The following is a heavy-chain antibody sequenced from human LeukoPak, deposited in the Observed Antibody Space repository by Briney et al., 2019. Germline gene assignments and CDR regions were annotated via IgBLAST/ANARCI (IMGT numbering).Heavy chain of an antibody. J-gene: IGHJ4*02. CDR3: ARAAGATVTTRYFDY. Sequence: PETLSLTCTVSGGSFSSYYWSWIRQPPGKGLEWIGYIFYSGSTNYNPSLKSRVTISVDTSKNQFSLKLTSVTAADTAVYYCARAAGATVTTRYFDYWGQGTLVTVSS. D-gene: IGHD4-17*01. CDR1: GGSFSSYY. V-gene: IGHV4-59*01. CDR2: IFYSGST.